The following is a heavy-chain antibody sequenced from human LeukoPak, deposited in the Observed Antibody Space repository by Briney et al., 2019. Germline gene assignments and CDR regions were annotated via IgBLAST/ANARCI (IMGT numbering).Heavy chain of an antibody. CDR2: INPNSGGT. V-gene: IGHV1-2*02. Sequence: ASVKVSCKASGYTFTSYDINWVRQATGQGLEWMGWINPNSGGTNYAQKFQGRVTMTRDTSISTAYMELSRLRSDDTAVYYCARCRTGTTGPKDYWGQGTLVTVSS. D-gene: IGHD1-1*01. J-gene: IGHJ4*02. CDR1: GYTFTSYD. CDR3: ARCRTGTTGPKDY.